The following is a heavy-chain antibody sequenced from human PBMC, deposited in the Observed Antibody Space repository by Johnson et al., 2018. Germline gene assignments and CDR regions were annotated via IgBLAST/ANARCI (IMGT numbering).Heavy chain of an antibody. J-gene: IGHJ4*02. CDR3: ARDKRGLYVTDY. CDR2: IWYDGSNK. V-gene: IGHV3-33*01. D-gene: IGHD3-16*02. CDR1: GFTFSSYG. Sequence: VQLVESGGGLVQXGRSLRLXCAASGFTFSSYGMHWVRQAPGKGLEWVAIIWYDGSNKYYADSVKGRFTISIDNSQNTLYPQMNSLRAEAKAVEYCARDKRGLYVTDYWGQGTLVTVSS.